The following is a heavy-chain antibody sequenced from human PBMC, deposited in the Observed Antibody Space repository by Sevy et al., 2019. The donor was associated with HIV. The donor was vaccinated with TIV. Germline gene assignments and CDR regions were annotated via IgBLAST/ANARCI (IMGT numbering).Heavy chain of an antibody. Sequence: GGSLRLSCAASGISFNNYAMSWVRQAPGKGLEWVAAISGSGVSTYYAYSVKDRLTSSRDNFKNTLYLQMNSLRAEVTAVYNCAKAEVVDITFFGMTIRNYGYFDFWGHGTLVTVSS. CDR3: AKAEVVDITFFGMTIRNYGYFDF. CDR2: ISGSGVST. CDR1: GISFNNYA. V-gene: IGHV3-23*01. J-gene: IGHJ2*01. D-gene: IGHD3-3*01.